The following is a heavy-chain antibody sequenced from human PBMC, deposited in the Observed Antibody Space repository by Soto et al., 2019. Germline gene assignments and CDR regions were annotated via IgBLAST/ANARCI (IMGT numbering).Heavy chain of an antibody. J-gene: IGHJ4*02. CDR3: ASMIGDPVLSFDS. CDR1: GGSISSYY. D-gene: IGHD3-10*02. V-gene: IGHV4-59*01. Sequence: QVQLQESGPGLVKPSETLSLTCTVSGGSISSYYWSWIRQPPGKGLEWIGFIFYSGSTSYSPSLKSRVTISIDTSENQFSLKLSSVTAADTVVYYCASMIGDPVLSFDSWGQGTLVAVSS. CDR2: IFYSGST.